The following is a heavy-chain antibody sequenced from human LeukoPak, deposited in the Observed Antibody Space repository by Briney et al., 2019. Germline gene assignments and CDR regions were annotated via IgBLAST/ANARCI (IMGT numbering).Heavy chain of an antibody. CDR3: ARHGRESRYFDWLLYYIDH. CDR2: IHYSGNT. V-gene: IGHV4-59*08. CDR1: GASISAYS. J-gene: IGHJ4*02. D-gene: IGHD3-9*01. Sequence: PSETLSLTCTVSGASISAYSWSWIWQPPGKGLEWIGCIHYSGNTHCNPSLESRVTLSVDTSKNQFSLKLSSVTAADTAVYYCARHGRESRYFDWLLYYIDHWGQGALVTVSS.